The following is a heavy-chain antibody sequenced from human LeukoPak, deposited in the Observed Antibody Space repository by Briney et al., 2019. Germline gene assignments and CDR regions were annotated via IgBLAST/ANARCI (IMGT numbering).Heavy chain of an antibody. Sequence: SGTLSLTCTVSGGSISSYYWSWIRQPPGKGLEWIGYIYYSGSTNYNPSLKSRVTISVDTSKNQFSLKLSSVTAADTAVYYCARVGYYDILTGYYPMDYWGQGTLVTVSS. CDR2: IYYSGST. J-gene: IGHJ4*02. D-gene: IGHD3-9*01. CDR1: GGSISSYY. CDR3: ARVGYYDILTGYYPMDY. V-gene: IGHV4-59*01.